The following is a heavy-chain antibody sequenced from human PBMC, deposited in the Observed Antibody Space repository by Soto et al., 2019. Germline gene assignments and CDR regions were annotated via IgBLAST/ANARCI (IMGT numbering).Heavy chain of an antibody. J-gene: IGHJ6*03. CDR1: GGTFSSYT. D-gene: IGHD4-4*01. CDR2: IIPILGIA. V-gene: IGHV1-69*02. CDR3: ASTPGPTMTTRSPYYYYYYMDV. Sequence: ASVKVSCKASGGTFSSYTISWVRQAPGQGLEWMGRIIPILGIANYAQKFQGRVTITADKSTSTAYMELSSLRSEDTAVYYCASTPGPTMTTRSPYYYYYYMDVWGKGTTVTVSS.